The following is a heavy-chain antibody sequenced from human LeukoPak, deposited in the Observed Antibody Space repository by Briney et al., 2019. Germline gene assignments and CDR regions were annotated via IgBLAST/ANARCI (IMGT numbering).Heavy chain of an antibody. Sequence: KPSETLSLTCAVSGGSMSRYYWSWIRQPPGKGLEWIGEINHSGNANYNPSLKSRVTISLDMSENHFSLKLTSVTAADTAVYYCARGQGTVTTHWGQGTLVTVSS. CDR2: INHSGNA. J-gene: IGHJ4*02. CDR3: ARGQGTVTTH. V-gene: IGHV4-34*01. D-gene: IGHD4-17*01. CDR1: GGSMSRYY.